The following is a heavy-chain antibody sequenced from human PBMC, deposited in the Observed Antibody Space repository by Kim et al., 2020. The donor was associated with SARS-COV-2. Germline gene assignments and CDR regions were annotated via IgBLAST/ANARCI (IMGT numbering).Heavy chain of an antibody. V-gene: IGHV4-59*01. CDR2: IHYSGST. CDR3: ARGPRRGACSNGFGHSWFCP. D-gene: IGHD2-8*01. Sequence: SETLSLTCTVSGDSINSFYWSWIRQPPGKGLEWIGYIHYSGSTNYNPSLKSRVPISRDTSKNQFSLNLRSVSAADTAVYYCARGPRRGACSNGFGHSWFCPRGQGRLVIVSS. CDR1: GDSINSFY. J-gene: IGHJ5*02.